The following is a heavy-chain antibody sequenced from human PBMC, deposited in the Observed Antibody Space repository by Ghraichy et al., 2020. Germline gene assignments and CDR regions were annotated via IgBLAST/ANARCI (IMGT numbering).Heavy chain of an antibody. D-gene: IGHD4-17*01. CDR3: ARLPYTSDYGDYVRAFLGGFDY. CDR1: GGSISSSSYY. CDR2: IYYSGST. J-gene: IGHJ4*02. V-gene: IGHV4-39*01. Sequence: SETLSLTCTVSGGSISSSSYYWGWIRQPPGKGLEWIGSIYYSGSTYYNPSLKSRVTISVDTSKNQFSLKLSSVTAADTAVYYCARLPYTSDYGDYVRAFLGGFDYWGQGTLVTVSS.